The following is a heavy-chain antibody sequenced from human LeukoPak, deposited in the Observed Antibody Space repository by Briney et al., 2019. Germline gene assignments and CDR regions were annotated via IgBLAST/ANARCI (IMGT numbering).Heavy chain of an antibody. Sequence: LVKVSCKASGGTFSSYAISWVRQAPGQGLEWMGRIIPIFGTANYAQKFQGRVTITTDESTSTAYMELSSLRSEDTAVYYCARVSSEYYYDSSGYYTDYWGQGTLVTVSS. CDR3: ARVSSEYYYDSSGYYTDY. D-gene: IGHD3-22*01. V-gene: IGHV1-69*05. CDR2: IIPIFGTA. CDR1: GGTFSSYA. J-gene: IGHJ4*02.